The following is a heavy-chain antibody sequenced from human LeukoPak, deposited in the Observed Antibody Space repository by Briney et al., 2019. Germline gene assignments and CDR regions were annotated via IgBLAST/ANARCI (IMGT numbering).Heavy chain of an antibody. V-gene: IGHV3-23*01. J-gene: IGHJ4*02. Sequence: GGSLRLSCAASGFTFSSYAMSWVRQAPGKGLEWVSAISGSSSTTFYADSVKGRFTISRDNSKNTLYLQMNSLRAEDTAVYYCVHGWASYGSGSSEFFDYWGQGSLVTVSS. CDR2: ISGSSSTT. D-gene: IGHD3-10*01. CDR1: GFTFSSYA. CDR3: VHGWASYGSGSSEFFDY.